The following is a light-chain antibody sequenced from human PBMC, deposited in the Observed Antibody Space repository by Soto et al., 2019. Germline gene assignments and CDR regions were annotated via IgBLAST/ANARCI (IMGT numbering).Light chain of an antibody. CDR2: QDS. J-gene: IGLJ1*01. CDR3: QAWISSTGL. Sequence: SYELTQPPSVSVSPGQTATITCSGDKLGDKYVCWYQQKPGQAPVLVIYQDSKRPSGIPERFSGSNSGNRATLTISGAQAMDEADYYCQAWISSTGLFGTGTKLTVL. V-gene: IGLV3-1*01. CDR1: KLGDKY.